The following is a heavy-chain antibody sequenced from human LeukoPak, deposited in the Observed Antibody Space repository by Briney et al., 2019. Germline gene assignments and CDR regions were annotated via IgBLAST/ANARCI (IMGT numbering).Heavy chain of an antibody. CDR1: GGTFSSYA. Sequence: SVKVSCKASGGTFSSYAISWVRQAPGQGLEWMGGIIPIFGTANYAQKFQGRVTITTDESTSTAYMELSSLRSEDTAVYYCAIVGATTVAFDIWAKGQWSPSLQ. CDR3: AIVGATTVAFDI. J-gene: IGHJ3*02. V-gene: IGHV1-69*05. D-gene: IGHD1-26*01. CDR2: IIPIFGTA.